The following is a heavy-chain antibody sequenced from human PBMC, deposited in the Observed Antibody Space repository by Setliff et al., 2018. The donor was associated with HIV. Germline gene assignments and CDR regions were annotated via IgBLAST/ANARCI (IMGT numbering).Heavy chain of an antibody. Sequence: GGSVRLSCAASGFTFSDCSMNWVRQAPGEWLEWISYITSTGSTIFYADSVKGRFTIARDNSKNTLYLQMNSLRTDDTAVYFCARDFSTYYSIDSWGQGTLVTVSS. CDR1: GFTFSDCS. V-gene: IGHV3-48*01. CDR3: ARDFSTYYSIDS. D-gene: IGHD3-22*01. J-gene: IGHJ4*02. CDR2: ITSTGSTI.